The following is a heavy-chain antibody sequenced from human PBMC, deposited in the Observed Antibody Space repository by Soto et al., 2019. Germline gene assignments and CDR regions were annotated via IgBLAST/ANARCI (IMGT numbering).Heavy chain of an antibody. J-gene: IGHJ4*02. V-gene: IGHV1-46*01. CDR3: ATSERYSNHNFDC. CDR1: GYTFTSYY. Sequence: ASVKVSCKASGYTFTSYYIQWMRQAPGQGLEWVGIINPSNDYTGYAQKFQGRVTMTRDTSTNTVYMELSSLRSDDTAVYYCATSERYSNHNFDCWGQGTPVTVSS. D-gene: IGHD4-4*01. CDR2: INPSNDYT.